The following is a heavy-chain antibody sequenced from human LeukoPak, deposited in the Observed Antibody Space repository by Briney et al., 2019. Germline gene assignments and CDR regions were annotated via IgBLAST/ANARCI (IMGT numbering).Heavy chain of an antibody. CDR3: AKGSKLLIFTRDHYMAV. CDR2: VRYDASNK. Sequence: PGGSLRLSCAASGFTFSGYGMHWVRQAPGKGLEWVAFVRYDASNKYYADSVKGRFTVSRDNSKNMLYLQMNSLRAGDTAVYYCAKGSKLLIFTRDHYMAVWGKGTTVTISS. V-gene: IGHV3-30*02. J-gene: IGHJ6*03. D-gene: IGHD3-3*01. CDR1: GFTFSGYG.